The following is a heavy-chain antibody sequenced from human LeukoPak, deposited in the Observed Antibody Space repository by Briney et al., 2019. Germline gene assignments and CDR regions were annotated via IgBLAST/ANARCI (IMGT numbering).Heavy chain of an antibody. CDR3: ARASRTGDY. V-gene: IGHV4-38-2*02. D-gene: IGHD2-2*01. Sequence: PSETLSLTCTVSGYSISSGYYWGWIRQPPGKGLEWIGSIYHSGSTYYNPSLKSRVTISVDTSKNQFSLKLSSVTAADTAVYYCARASRTGDYWGQGTLVTVSS. CDR1: GYSISSGYY. J-gene: IGHJ4*02. CDR2: IYHSGST.